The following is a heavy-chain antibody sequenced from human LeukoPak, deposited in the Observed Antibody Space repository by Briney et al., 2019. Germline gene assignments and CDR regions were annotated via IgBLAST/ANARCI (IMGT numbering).Heavy chain of an antibody. Sequence: SETLSLTCTVSGGSISSYYWSWIRQPPGKGREWIGYIYYSGSTNYNPSLKSRVTISVDTSKNQFSLKLSSVTAADTAVYYCASPNCSGGSCYFNSWGQGTLVTVSS. V-gene: IGHV4-59*01. J-gene: IGHJ4*02. D-gene: IGHD2-15*01. CDR1: GGSISSYY. CDR3: ASPNCSGGSCYFNS. CDR2: IYYSGST.